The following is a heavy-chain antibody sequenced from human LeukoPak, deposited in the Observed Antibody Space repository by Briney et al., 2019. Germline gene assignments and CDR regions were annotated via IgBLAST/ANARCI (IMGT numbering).Heavy chain of an antibody. CDR2: IYTSGST. V-gene: IGHV4-61*02. CDR1: GGSISSGSYY. J-gene: IGHJ4*02. D-gene: IGHD4-23*01. CDR3: ARDTYGGNSN. Sequence: SQTLSLTCTVSGGSISSGSYYWSWIRQPAGKGLEWIGRIYTSGSTNYNPSPKSRVTISVDTSKNQFSLKLSSVTAADTAVYYCARDTYGGNSNWGQGTLVTVSS.